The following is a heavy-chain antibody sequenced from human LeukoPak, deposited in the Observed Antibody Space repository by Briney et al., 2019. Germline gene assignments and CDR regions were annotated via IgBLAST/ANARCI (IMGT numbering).Heavy chain of an antibody. V-gene: IGHV4-39*07. CDR3: ARDGVRYSWPKDAFDI. CDR2: IYYSGST. J-gene: IGHJ3*02. D-gene: IGHD5-18*01. CDR1: GGSISSSSYY. Sequence: PSETLSLTCTVSGGSISSSSYYWGWIRQPPGKGLEWIGSIYYSGSTYYNPSLKSRVTISVDTSKNQFSLKLSSVTAADTAVYYCARDGVRYSWPKDAFDIWGQGTMVTVSS.